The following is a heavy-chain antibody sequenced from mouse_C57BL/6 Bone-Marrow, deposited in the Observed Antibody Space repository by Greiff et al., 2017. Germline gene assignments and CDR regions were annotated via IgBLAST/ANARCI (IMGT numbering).Heavy chain of an antibody. V-gene: IGHV5-12*01. CDR2: ISNGGGST. CDR3: ARGNYDGNDVDY. J-gene: IGHJ2*01. CDR1: GFTFSDYY. Sequence: EVKLVESGGGLVQPGGSLKLSCAASGFTFSDYYMYWVRQTPEKRLEWVAYISNGGGSTYYPDTVKGRFTISRDNAKNTLYLQMSRLKSEDTAMYYCARGNYDGNDVDYWGQGNTLTVSS. D-gene: IGHD1-1*01.